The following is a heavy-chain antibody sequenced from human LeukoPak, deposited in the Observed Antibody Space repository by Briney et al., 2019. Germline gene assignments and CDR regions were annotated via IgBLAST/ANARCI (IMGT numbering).Heavy chain of an antibody. CDR3: ASIGGSFPDGFDI. V-gene: IGHV4-30-4*01. D-gene: IGHD1-26*01. Sequence: SETLSLTCTVSGGSVSSGDYYWRWIRQPPGKGLEWIGYIYYSGSTYYNPSLKSRVTISVDTSKNEFSLKLSSVTAADTAVYYCASIGGSFPDGFDIWGQGTMVTVSS. CDR2: IYYSGST. J-gene: IGHJ3*02. CDR1: GGSVSSGDYY.